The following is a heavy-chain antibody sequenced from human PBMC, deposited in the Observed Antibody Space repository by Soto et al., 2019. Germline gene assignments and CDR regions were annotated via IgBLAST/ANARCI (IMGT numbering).Heavy chain of an antibody. CDR2: ISENGGST. J-gene: IGHJ4*02. CDR3: AARLTYYYDSSGYYSDY. D-gene: IGHD3-22*01. CDR1: GFTFSNYA. V-gene: IGHV3-23*01. Sequence: GGSLRLSCAASGFTFSNYAMSWVRQAPGKGLEWVSAISENGGSTYYADSVKGRFTISRDNSKSALSLQMNSLRAEDTAVYYCAARLTYYYDSSGYYSDYWGQGTLVTVYS.